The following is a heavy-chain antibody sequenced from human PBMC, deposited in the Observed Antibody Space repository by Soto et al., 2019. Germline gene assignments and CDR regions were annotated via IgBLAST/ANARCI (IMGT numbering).Heavy chain of an antibody. CDR3: ARAGPYCGSDCYPWAFDI. Sequence: QVQLVESGGGVVQPGTSLRLSCAASGFTFSTYGMHWVRQTPGKGLEWVAIIWYEGINIYYADSVKGRFTISRDDSKNTVYLAMNSLRPGDTAVYYCARAGPYCGSDCYPWAFDIWGHGTVVTVSS. CDR2: IWYEGINI. J-gene: IGHJ3*02. V-gene: IGHV3-33*01. D-gene: IGHD2-21*02. CDR1: GFTFSTYG.